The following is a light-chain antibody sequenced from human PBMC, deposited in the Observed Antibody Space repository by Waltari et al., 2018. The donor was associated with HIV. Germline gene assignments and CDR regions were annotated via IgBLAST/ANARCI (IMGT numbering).Light chain of an antibody. CDR1: SSNIGNNY. CDR2: WNT. CDR3: AVWDNSRSAQV. J-gene: IGLJ3*02. Sequence: QSVLTQSPSISGTPGQRVAISCSGTSSNIGNNYVSWYQQVTGTTPKLLIFWNTKRPSGVSDRFSGSVSGTSASLAISGLRSDDEANYYCAVWDNSRSAQVFGGGTTLTVL. V-gene: IGLV1-47*01.